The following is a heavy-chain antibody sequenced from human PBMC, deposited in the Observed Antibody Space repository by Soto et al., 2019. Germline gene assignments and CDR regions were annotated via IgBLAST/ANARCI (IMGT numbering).Heavy chain of an antibody. V-gene: IGHV1-3*05. J-gene: IGHJ4*02. CDR1: GYTFTNYA. D-gene: IGHD6-19*01. CDR3: ARVSGCYLPDY. Sequence: QVQLVQSGAEEKKPGASVKVSCKASGYTFTNYATHRVRQAPGQRLEWMGWINAGNGNTKYSQKFQGRVTITRDTSTSTAYMELSSLRSEDTAVYYCARVSGCYLPDYWGQGTLVTVSS. CDR2: INAGNGNT.